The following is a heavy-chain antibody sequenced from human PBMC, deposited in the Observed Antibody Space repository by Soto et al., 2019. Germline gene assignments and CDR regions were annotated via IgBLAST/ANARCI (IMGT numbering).Heavy chain of an antibody. Sequence: QVQLVQSGAEVKKPGSSVKVSCKASGGTFSSYAISWVRQAPGQGLEWMGGIIPIFGTANYAQKFQGRVTITADKSTSTAYTELSSLRSEDTAVYYCARDPKGYCSGGSCYRDDYWGQGTLVTVSS. V-gene: IGHV1-69*06. CDR2: IIPIFGTA. J-gene: IGHJ4*02. CDR3: ARDPKGYCSGGSCYRDDY. D-gene: IGHD2-15*01. CDR1: GGTFSSYA.